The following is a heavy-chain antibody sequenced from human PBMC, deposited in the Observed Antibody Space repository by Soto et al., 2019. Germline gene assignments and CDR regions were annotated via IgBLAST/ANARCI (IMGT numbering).Heavy chain of an antibody. D-gene: IGHD3-10*01. CDR2: INAGNGNT. J-gene: IGHJ4*02. V-gene: IGHV1-3*01. CDR3: ARERGSSTTMVRGVSLDY. CDR1: GYTFTSYA. Sequence: ASVKVSCKASGYTFTSYAMHWVRQAPGQRLEWMGWINAGNGNTKYSQKFQGRVTITRDTSASTAYMELSSLRSEDTAVYYCARERGSSTTMVRGVSLDYWGPGTMVTV.